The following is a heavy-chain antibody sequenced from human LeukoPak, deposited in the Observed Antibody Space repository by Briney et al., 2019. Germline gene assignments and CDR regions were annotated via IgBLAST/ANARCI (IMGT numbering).Heavy chain of an antibody. Sequence: SETLSLPCTVSGGSISSSSYFWGWIRQPPGKGLEWIGSIYYSGSTYYNPSLKSRVTLSVDTSKNQFSLKLSSVTAADTAVYYCARRGYYYDSSGSPGYYFDYWGQGTLVTVSS. CDR2: IYYSGST. D-gene: IGHD3-22*01. V-gene: IGHV4-39*01. CDR3: ARRGYYYDSSGSPGYYFDY. J-gene: IGHJ4*02. CDR1: GGSISSSSYF.